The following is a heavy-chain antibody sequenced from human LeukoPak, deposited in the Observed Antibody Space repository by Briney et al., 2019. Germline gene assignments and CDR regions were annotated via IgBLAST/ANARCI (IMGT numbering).Heavy chain of an antibody. CDR1: GFTFSNAW. CDR3: TTETGRLGELSPFDY. V-gene: IGHV3-15*01. J-gene: IGHJ4*02. CDR2: IKSKTDGGTT. Sequence: GGSLRLSCAASGFTFSNAWMSWVRQAPGKGLEWVGRIKSKTDGGTTDYAAPVKGGFTISRDDSQNTLHLQMNSLKTEDTAVYYCTTETGRLGELSPFDYWGQGTLVTVSS. D-gene: IGHD3-16*02.